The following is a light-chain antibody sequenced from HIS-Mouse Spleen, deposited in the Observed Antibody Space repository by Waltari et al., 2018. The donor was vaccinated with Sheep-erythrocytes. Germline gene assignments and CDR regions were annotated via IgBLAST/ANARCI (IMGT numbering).Light chain of an antibody. J-gene: IGKJ4*01. CDR3: QQYYSTLT. CDR1: QSVLYSSNNKNY. CDR2: WVS. V-gene: IGKV4-1*01. Sequence: DIVMTQSPDSLAVSLGERATINCKSSQSVLYSSNNKNYLAWYQQKPGQPPKLLIYWVSTRESGVPDRFSGSGSGTDFTLTISSPQAEDVAVYYCQQYYSTLTFGGGTKVEIK.